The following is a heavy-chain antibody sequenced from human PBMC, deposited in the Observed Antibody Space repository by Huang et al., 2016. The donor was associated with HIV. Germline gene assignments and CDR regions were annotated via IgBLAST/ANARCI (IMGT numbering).Heavy chain of an antibody. CDR3: ASRAVTFFGVVTDLDY. D-gene: IGHD3-3*01. CDR1: GGSISSSSYH. Sequence: QLQLQESGPGLVKPSETLSLTCTVSGGSISSSSYHWGWIRQPQGKGLEWIGSIYYSGSTYYNPSLKSRVTISVDTSKNQFSLKLNAVTAADTAVYYCASRAVTFFGVVTDLDYWGQGTLVTVSS. J-gene: IGHJ4*02. CDR2: IYYSGST. V-gene: IGHV4-39*01.